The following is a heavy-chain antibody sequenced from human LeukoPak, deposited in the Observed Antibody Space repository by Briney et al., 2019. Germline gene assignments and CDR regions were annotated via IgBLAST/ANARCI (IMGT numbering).Heavy chain of an antibody. CDR1: GYTFTSYG. D-gene: IGHD6-19*01. J-gene: IGHJ3*02. CDR3: ARSGAGDEQWLVPDSDAFDI. Sequence: GASVKVSCKASGYTFTSYGISWVRQAPGQGLEWMGWISAYNGNTNYAQKLQGRVTMTTDTSTSTAYMELRSLRYDDTAVYYCARSGAGDEQWLVPDSDAFDIWGQGTMVTVSS. V-gene: IGHV1-18*01. CDR2: ISAYNGNT.